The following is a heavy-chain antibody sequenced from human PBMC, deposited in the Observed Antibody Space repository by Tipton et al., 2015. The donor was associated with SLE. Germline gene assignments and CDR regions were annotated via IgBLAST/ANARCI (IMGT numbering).Heavy chain of an antibody. D-gene: IGHD3-22*01. Sequence: TLSLTCTVSGGSISSFYLNWIRQPAGKELEWIGRIYTSGTTNYNPSLKSRVTISVDTSKNQFSLKLRSVTAADTAVYYCARDQHSGGYLLGTFNIWGQGTMVTVSS. CDR1: GGSISSFY. V-gene: IGHV4-4*07. CDR2: IYTSGTT. CDR3: ARDQHSGGYLLGTFNI. J-gene: IGHJ3*02.